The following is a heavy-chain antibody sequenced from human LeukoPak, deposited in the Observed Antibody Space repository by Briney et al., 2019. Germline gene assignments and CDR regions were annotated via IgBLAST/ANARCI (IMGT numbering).Heavy chain of an antibody. CDR1: GYTFTSYD. V-gene: IGHV1-8*01. CDR3: ARTPPNWGADY. Sequence: ASVKVSCKASGYTFTSYDINWVRQATGQGLEWVGWMSPNSGNTGYAQKFQGRVTTTRDTSIGTAYLELSSLKSEDTAVYYCARTPPNWGADYWGQGTLVTVSS. CDR2: MSPNSGNT. J-gene: IGHJ4*02. D-gene: IGHD7-27*01.